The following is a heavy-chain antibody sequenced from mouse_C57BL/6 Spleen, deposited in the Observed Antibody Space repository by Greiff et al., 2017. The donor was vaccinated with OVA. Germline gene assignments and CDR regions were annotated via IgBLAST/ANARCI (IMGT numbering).Heavy chain of an antibody. CDR2: IDPETGGT. V-gene: IGHV1-15*01. CDR3: TREDGYFDY. Sequence: VQLQQSGAELVRPGASVTLSCKASGYTFTDYEMHWVKQTPVHGLEWIGAIDPETGGTAYNQKFKGKAILTADKSSSTAYMELRSLTSEDSAVYYCTREDGYFDYWGQGTTLTVSS. CDR1: GYTFTDYE. J-gene: IGHJ2*01.